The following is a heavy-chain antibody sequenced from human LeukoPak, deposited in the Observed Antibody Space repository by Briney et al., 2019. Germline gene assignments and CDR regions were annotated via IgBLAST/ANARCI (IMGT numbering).Heavy chain of an antibody. CDR2: INPNSGGT. CDR1: GYTFTGYY. Sequence: ASVKVSCKASGYTFTGYYMHWVRQAPGQGLEWMGWINPNSGGTNYAQKFQGRVTMTRDTSISTAYMELSSLRSEDTAVYYCARPRKNYYYYGMDVWGQGTTVTVSS. D-gene: IGHD2/OR15-2a*01. CDR3: ARPRKNYYYYGMDV. V-gene: IGHV1-2*02. J-gene: IGHJ6*02.